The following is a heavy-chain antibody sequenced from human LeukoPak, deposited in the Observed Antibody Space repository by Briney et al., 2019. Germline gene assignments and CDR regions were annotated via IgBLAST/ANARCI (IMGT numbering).Heavy chain of an antibody. CDR2: LNQDGSRK. CDR3: ARDEMGGHFEN. V-gene: IGHV3-7*01. D-gene: IGHD5-24*01. Sequence: GGCLRLSCAPSGFIFSHHWMSWVRQAPGKGLEWVANLNQDGSRKYHVDSVKGRFTISRDNVQNSLYLQMNSLRVEDTAVYYCARDEMGGHFENWGQGTLVTVSS. J-gene: IGHJ4*02. CDR1: GFIFSHHW.